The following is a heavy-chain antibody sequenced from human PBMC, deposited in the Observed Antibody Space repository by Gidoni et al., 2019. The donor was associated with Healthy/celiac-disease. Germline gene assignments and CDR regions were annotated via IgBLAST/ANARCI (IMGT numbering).Heavy chain of an antibody. CDR3: SKAHNWNYVDSGYFDY. J-gene: IGHJ4*02. Sequence: VQLVESGGGLVQPGGSLRLSCAASGFTFSSHAMSWVRQAPGQGLEWVSAIGGSGGSTYYADSVKGRFTISRDNSKNTLYLQMNSLRAEDTAVYYCSKAHNWNYVDSGYFDYWGQGTLVTVSS. D-gene: IGHD1-7*01. V-gene: IGHV3-23*04. CDR2: IGGSGGST. CDR1: GFTFSSHA.